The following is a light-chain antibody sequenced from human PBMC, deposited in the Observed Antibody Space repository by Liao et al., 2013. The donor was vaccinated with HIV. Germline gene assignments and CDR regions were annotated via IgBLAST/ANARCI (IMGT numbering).Light chain of an antibody. J-gene: IGLJ2*01. CDR1: KLGDKY. V-gene: IGLV3-1*01. CDR2: QGT. Sequence: SYDLTQSSSVSVSPGQTASITCSGDKLGDKYVCWYQKKAGQPPVLVIYQGTKRPSGIPERFSGSNSGNTATLTISRVEAGDEADYYCQVWDSDGDHPSVVFGGGTKLTVL. CDR3: QVWDSDGDHPSVV.